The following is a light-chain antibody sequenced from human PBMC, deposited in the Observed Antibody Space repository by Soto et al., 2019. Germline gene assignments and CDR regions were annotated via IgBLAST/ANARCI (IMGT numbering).Light chain of an antibody. CDR3: QQYIGYSWT. V-gene: IGKV1-5*03. CDR1: QSISSW. J-gene: IGKJ1*01. CDR2: KAS. Sequence: DIQMTQSPSTLSASVGDRVTITCRASQSISSWLAWYQQKPGKAPKVLIYKASNLETGVPSRFSGSGSGTEFTLTISSLQPDDFATYYCQQYIGYSWTFGQGTKVAIK.